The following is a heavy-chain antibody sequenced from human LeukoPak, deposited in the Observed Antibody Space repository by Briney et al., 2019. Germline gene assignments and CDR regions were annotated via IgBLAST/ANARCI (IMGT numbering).Heavy chain of an antibody. CDR1: VFTFSTYA. D-gene: IGHD2-2*01. J-gene: IGHJ6*02. V-gene: IGHV3-23*01. Sequence: GGSLRLSCAASVFTFSTYAMSWVRQAPGKGLEWVSDTSGSGGSTYYADSVKGRFTISRDNSKNTLYLQMNSLRAEDTAVYYCAKAACSSTSCKYYYYYGMDVWGQGTTVTVSS. CDR3: AKAACSSTSCKYYYYYGMDV. CDR2: TSGSGGST.